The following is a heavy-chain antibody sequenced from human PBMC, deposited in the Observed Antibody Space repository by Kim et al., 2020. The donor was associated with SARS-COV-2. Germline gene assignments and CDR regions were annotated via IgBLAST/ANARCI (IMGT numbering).Heavy chain of an antibody. CDR3: AKDGAPYYYDSSGYYYDY. CDR1: GFTFSSYA. CDR2: ISGSGGST. V-gene: IGHV3-23*01. D-gene: IGHD3-22*01. J-gene: IGHJ4*02. Sequence: GGSLRLSCAASGFTFSSYAMSWVRQAPGKGLEWVSAISGSGGSTYYADSVQGRFTISRDNSKNTLYLQMNSLRAEDTAVYYCAKDGAPYYYDSSGYYYDYWGQGTLVTVSS.